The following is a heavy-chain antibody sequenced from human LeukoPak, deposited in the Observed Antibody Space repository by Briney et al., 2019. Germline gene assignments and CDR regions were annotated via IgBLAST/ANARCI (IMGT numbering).Heavy chain of an antibody. CDR3: ARDPLDYYYGSGTTFDH. CDR2: ISTYNGYT. J-gene: IGHJ4*02. D-gene: IGHD3-10*01. CDR1: GYTFTDYY. V-gene: IGHV1-18*04. Sequence: GASVKVSCKASGYTFTDYYLHWVRQAPGQGLEWMGWISTYNGYTNTDYAQNLQGRVTMTTDTSTSTAYMELRSLRSDDTAMYYCARDPLDYYYGSGTTFDHWGQGTLVTVSS.